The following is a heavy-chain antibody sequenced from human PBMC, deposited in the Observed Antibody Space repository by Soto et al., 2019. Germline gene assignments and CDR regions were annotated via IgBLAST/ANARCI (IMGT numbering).Heavy chain of an antibody. CDR3: ARAWPSVDSYGSGVMDV. J-gene: IGHJ6*02. Sequence: QVQLQESGPGLVKPSGTLSVTCAVSGGSISSSNWWNGDRQPPGKGLERIGEIYHSGSTNYNPSLASRVTISVDKSKTKSSLRVKSVTAADTAEYYCARAWPSVDSYGSGVMDVWGQGTTATVSS. D-gene: IGHD5-18*01. CDR1: GGSISSSNW. CDR2: IYHSGST. V-gene: IGHV4-4*02.